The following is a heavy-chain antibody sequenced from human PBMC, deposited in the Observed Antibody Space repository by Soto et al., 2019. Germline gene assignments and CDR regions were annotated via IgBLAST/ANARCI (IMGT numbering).Heavy chain of an antibody. CDR2: INPKSGGT. D-gene: IGHD1-26*01. V-gene: IGHV1-2*02. J-gene: IGHJ4*02. Sequence: ASVKVSCKASGYTFTVYYMHWVRQAPGQGLEWMGWINPKSGGTMYPQKFQGRVTMTWDTSIGTAYMALTRLRSDDTAVYYCARDLAKGGGSVGFDYWGEGTLVTVSS. CDR1: GYTFTVYY. CDR3: ARDLAKGGGSVGFDY.